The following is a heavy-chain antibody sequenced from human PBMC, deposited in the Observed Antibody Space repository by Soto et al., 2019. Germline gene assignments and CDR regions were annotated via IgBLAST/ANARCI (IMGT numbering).Heavy chain of an antibody. J-gene: IGHJ5*02. CDR1: GFTFSSYA. Sequence: GGSLRLSCAASGFTFSSYAMSWVRQAPGKGLEWVSAISGSGGSTYYADSVKGRFTISRDNSKNTLYLQMNSLRAEDTALYYCAKNHLVRGVIPNWFDPWGQGTLVTVSS. CDR2: ISGSGGST. D-gene: IGHD3-10*01. V-gene: IGHV3-23*01. CDR3: AKNHLVRGVIPNWFDP.